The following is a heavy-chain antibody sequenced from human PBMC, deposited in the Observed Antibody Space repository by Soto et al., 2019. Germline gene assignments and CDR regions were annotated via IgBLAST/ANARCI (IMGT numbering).Heavy chain of an antibody. CDR3: AQLRGEPAGY. V-gene: IGHV3-21*01. Sequence: EVQLVESGGGLVKPGGSLRLSRAASGFTFSSYSMNWVRQAPGKGLEWVSSISSSSSYIYYADSVKGRFTISRDNAKNSLYLQMNSLRAEDTAVYYCAQLRGEPAGYWGQGTLVTVSS. CDR2: ISSSSSYI. CDR1: GFTFSSYS. D-gene: IGHD3-16*01. J-gene: IGHJ4*02.